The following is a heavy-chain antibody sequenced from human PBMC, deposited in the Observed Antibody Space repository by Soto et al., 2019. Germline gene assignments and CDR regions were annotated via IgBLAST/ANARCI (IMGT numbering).Heavy chain of an antibody. CDR1: GGTFSSYA. CDR2: IIPIFGTA. V-gene: IGHV1-69*01. J-gene: IGHJ6*02. D-gene: IGHD3-22*01. CDR3: ATRYYYDSSGFDVYYYYGMDV. Sequence: QVQLVQSGAEVKKPGSSVKVSCKASGGTFSSYAISWVRRAPGQGLEWMGGIIPIFGTANYAQKFQGRVTITADESTITAYMELSSLRTEDTAVYYCATRYYYDSSGFDVYYYYGMDVWGQGTTVTVSS.